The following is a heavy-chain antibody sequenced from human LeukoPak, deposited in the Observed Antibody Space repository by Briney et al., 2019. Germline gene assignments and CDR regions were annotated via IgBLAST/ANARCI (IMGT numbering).Heavy chain of an antibody. J-gene: IGHJ4*02. CDR2: ITGDGGST. CDR1: GFTVDNYA. D-gene: IGHD6-19*01. Sequence: GGSLTLSCAASGFTVDNYAMHWVRQAPGKGLECVSLITGDGGSTYYADSVKGRFTISRDNSKNSLYLQMNSLRTEDTALYYCAKDMMYSSGWYGGFDYWGQGTLVTVSS. CDR3: AKDMMYSSGWYGGFDY. V-gene: IGHV3-43*02.